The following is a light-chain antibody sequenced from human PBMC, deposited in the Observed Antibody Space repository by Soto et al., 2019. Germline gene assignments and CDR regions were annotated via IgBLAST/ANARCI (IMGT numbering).Light chain of an antibody. J-gene: IGKJ5*01. V-gene: IGKV3-20*01. Sequence: EIVLTQSPGTLSVSPGERATISCRSSQSVSRNYLAWYQHKPGQAPRLLIYGASIRATGDPDRFSGSGSGTDFTLTISRLEPEDFAVYYCQQYGSSPITFGQGTRLEIK. CDR3: QQYGSSPIT. CDR2: GAS. CDR1: QSVSRNY.